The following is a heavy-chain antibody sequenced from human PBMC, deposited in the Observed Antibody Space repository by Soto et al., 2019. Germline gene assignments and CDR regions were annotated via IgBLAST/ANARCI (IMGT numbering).Heavy chain of an antibody. D-gene: IGHD2-15*01. Sequence: EVQLLESGGGLVQPGGSLRLSCAASGFTFSKYAMNWVRQAPGKGLEWVSAISGSGGTTYYADSVKGRFTISRDNSKSTLYLQINSLRAEDTAVYYCAKVYGGKVLDYFQYWGQGTLLTVSS. V-gene: IGHV3-23*01. CDR1: GFTFSKYA. J-gene: IGHJ1*01. CDR2: ISGSGGTT. CDR3: AKVYGGKVLDYFQY.